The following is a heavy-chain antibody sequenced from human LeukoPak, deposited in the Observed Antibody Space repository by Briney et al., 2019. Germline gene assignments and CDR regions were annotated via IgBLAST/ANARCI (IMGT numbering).Heavy chain of an antibody. V-gene: IGHV3-21*01. D-gene: IGHD3-10*01. Sequence: GGSLRLSCAASGFTFSSYSMNWVRQAPGKGLEWVSPISSSSSYIYYADSVKGRFTISRDNAKNSLYLQMNSLRAEDTAVYYCARGGGGLWFGELPFDYWGQGTLVTVSS. CDR1: GFTFSSYS. J-gene: IGHJ4*02. CDR2: ISSSSSYI. CDR3: ARGGGGLWFGELPFDY.